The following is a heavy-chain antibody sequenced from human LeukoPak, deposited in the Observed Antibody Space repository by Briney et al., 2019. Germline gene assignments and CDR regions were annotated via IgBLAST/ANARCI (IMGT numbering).Heavy chain of an antibody. V-gene: IGHV3-23*01. Sequence: GGSLRLSCAASGFTFSNYSMNWVRQAPGKGLEWVSTISNSDDSTYYADSVKGRFTISRDNSENTLFLRMNSLRAEDTAVYYCAKATGYLLWGQGTTVTVSS. J-gene: IGHJ4*02. D-gene: IGHD1-14*01. CDR2: ISNSDDST. CDR3: AKATGYLL. CDR1: GFTFSNYS.